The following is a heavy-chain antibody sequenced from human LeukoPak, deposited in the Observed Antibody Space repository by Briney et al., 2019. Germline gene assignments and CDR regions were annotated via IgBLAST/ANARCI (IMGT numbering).Heavy chain of an antibody. D-gene: IGHD3-10*01. J-gene: IGHJ6*02. CDR2: IKSKTDGGTT. CDR3: TTEGFGELPTYYYYGMDV. Sequence: GGSLRLSCAASGFTFSNAWMSWIRQAPGKGLEWVGRIKSKTDGGTTDYAAPVKGRFTISRDDSKNTLYLQMNSLKTEDTAVYYCTTEGFGELPTYYYYGMDVWGQGTTVTVSS. CDR1: GFTFSNAW. V-gene: IGHV3-15*01.